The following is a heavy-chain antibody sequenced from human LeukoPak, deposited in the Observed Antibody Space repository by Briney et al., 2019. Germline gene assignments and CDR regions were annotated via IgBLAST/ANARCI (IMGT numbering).Heavy chain of an antibody. Sequence: PGGSLRLSCAASGFTFSSYAMSWVRQAPGKGLEWVSVISGSGGSRYYADSVKGRFTISRDNSKNTLYLQMNSLRAEDTAIYYCAKEVGDYGQKFDYWGQGTLVTVSS. J-gene: IGHJ4*02. CDR3: AKEVGDYGQKFDY. CDR1: GFTFSSYA. D-gene: IGHD4-17*01. V-gene: IGHV3-23*01. CDR2: ISGSGGSR.